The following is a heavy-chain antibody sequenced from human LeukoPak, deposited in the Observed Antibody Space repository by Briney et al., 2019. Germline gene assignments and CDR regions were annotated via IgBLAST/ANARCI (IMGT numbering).Heavy chain of an antibody. Sequence: GGSLRLSCAASGFTFSNYGMHWVRQAPGKGLEWVAFIRYDGTNKYYADSVKGRFTMSRDNSKNTLYLQMNSLRVEDTAVYYCAKALPLDYWGQGTLVTVSS. CDR1: GFTFSNYG. CDR2: IRYDGTNK. V-gene: IGHV3-30*02. CDR3: AKALPLDY. J-gene: IGHJ4*02.